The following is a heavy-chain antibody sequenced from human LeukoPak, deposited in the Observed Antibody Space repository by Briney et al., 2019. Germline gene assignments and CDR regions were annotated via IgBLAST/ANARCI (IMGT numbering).Heavy chain of an antibody. D-gene: IGHD3-10*01. Sequence: GSLRLSCAASGFTFSSYWMSWVRQAPGKGLEWVANIKQDGSGKYYVDSVKGRFTISRDNAKSSLYLQMNSLRAEDTAVYYCAREYYYGSGSPYGMDVWGQGTTVTVSS. CDR3: AREYYYGSGSPYGMDV. V-gene: IGHV3-7*01. CDR1: GFTFSSYW. CDR2: IKQDGSGK. J-gene: IGHJ6*02.